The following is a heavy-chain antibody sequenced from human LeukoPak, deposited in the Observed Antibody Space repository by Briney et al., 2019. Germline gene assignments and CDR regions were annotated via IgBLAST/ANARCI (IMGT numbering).Heavy chain of an antibody. J-gene: IGHJ4*02. V-gene: IGHV3-33*01. D-gene: IGHD3-16*01. CDR1: GFTFSTYA. Sequence: TGGSLRLSCAASGFTFSTYAMHWVRQARDKGLEWVAVTWYDESHKYYADSVKGRFTISRDNSKNTLYLQMNSLRAEDTAVYYCARDPGAYFDYWGQGTLVTVSS. CDR2: TWYDESHK. CDR3: ARDPGAYFDY.